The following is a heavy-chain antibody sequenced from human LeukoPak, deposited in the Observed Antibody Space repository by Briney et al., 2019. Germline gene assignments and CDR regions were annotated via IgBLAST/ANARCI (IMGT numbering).Heavy chain of an antibody. J-gene: IGHJ4*02. V-gene: IGHV5-51*01. CDR2: IYPRDSDT. CDR3: ARHLGVVRGVVRYFDY. Sequence: GASLKISSTGSGSPFTNYWIGWVRRMPGKGLEWLGIIYPRDSDTRYNPSFQDQVTISVDKSIRTAYLQWSSLKASDTAMYYCARHLGVVRGVVRYFDYWGQGTLVTVSS. D-gene: IGHD3-10*01. CDR1: GSPFTNYW.